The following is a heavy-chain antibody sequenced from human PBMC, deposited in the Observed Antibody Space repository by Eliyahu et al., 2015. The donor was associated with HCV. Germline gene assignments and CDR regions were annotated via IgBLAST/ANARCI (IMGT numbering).Heavy chain of an antibody. Sequence: QVQLQQWGAGLLKPSETLSLTCAVYGGSFSGYYWSWXRQPPGKGLEWIGEINHSGSTNYNPSLKSRVTISVDTSKNQFSLKLSSVTAADTAVYYCARGVVVQTHGGRPYYYYYGMDVWGQGTTVTVSS. CDR1: GGSFSGYY. CDR2: INHSGST. J-gene: IGHJ6*02. V-gene: IGHV4-34*01. D-gene: IGHD2-2*01. CDR3: ARGVVVQTHGGRPYYYYYGMDV.